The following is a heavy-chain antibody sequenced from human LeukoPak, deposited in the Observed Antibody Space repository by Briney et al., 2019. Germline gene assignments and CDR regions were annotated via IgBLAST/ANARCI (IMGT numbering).Heavy chain of an antibody. J-gene: IGHJ4*02. CDR1: GFTFSSYA. V-gene: IGHV3-30-3*01. Sequence: GGSLRLSCAASGFTFSSYAMHWVRQAPGKGLEWVAVISYDGSNKYYADSVKGRFTISRDNSKNTLYLQMNSLRAEDTAVYYCARDLAAAGLDGDYWGQGTLVTVSS. CDR2: ISYDGSNK. D-gene: IGHD6-13*01. CDR3: ARDLAAAGLDGDY.